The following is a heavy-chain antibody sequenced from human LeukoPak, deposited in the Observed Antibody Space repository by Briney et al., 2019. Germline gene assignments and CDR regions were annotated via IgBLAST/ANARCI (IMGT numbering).Heavy chain of an antibody. CDR2: ISSSSSYI. D-gene: IGHD4-17*01. CDR1: GFTFSSYS. J-gene: IGHJ4*02. V-gene: IGHV3-21*01. CDR3: ARDRATVTTNPRGVEDY. Sequence: GGSLRLSCAASGFTFSSYSMNWVRQAPGKGLEWVSSISSSSSYIYYADSVKGRFTISRDSAKSSLYLQMNSLRAEDTAVYYCARDRATVTTNPRGVEDYWGQGTLVTVSS.